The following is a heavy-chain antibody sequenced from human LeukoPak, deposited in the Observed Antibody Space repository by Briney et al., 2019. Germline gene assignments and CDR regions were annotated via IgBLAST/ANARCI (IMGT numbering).Heavy chain of an antibody. CDR1: GDSFLSYW. CDR3: ARTYYDILTGYSLSDY. V-gene: IGHV5-10-1*01. Sequence: AESPQISCKGSGDSFLSYWITWVRQLPAKGLEWMATIVPSDSYTNYSPSFQGHVTISADKSISTAYLQWSSLMASDTAMYYCARTYYDILTGYSLSDYWGQGTLVTVSS. CDR2: IVPSDSYT. J-gene: IGHJ4*02. D-gene: IGHD3-9*01.